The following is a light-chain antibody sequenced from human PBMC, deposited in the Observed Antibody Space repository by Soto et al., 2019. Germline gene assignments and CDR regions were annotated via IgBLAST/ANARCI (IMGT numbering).Light chain of an antibody. V-gene: IGLV2-23*02. J-gene: IGLJ3*02. Sequence: QSVLTQPASVSGSPGQSITISCAGIRCDVGKDKFVSWYQQHPGKVPQLIVYEVTKRPSGVSSRFSGSKSGSTASLTISALQAEDEADYFCCSYAGTIGGFMFGGGTKLTVL. CDR2: EVT. CDR3: CSYAGTIGGFM. CDR1: RCDVGKDKF.